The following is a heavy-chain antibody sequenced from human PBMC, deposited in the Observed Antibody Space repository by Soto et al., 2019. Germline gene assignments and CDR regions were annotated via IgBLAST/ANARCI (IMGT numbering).Heavy chain of an antibody. Sequence: QVQLVQSGAEMKKPGASVKLSCKTSGINYNTYAIHWVRQAPGQGLEWMGWINAGNGDTRYSQNFQGRVTLTRDTSASTAFMDLDSLKSEDTRVYYSARAITGYLTWGQGTLVTVSS. CDR1: GINYNTYA. V-gene: IGHV1-3*01. D-gene: IGHD5-12*01. J-gene: IGHJ4*02. CDR2: INAGNGDT. CDR3: ARAITGYLT.